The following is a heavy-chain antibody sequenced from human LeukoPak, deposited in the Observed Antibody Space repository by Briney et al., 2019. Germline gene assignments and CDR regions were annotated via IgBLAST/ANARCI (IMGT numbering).Heavy chain of an antibody. D-gene: IGHD5-18*01. CDR3: ARGMDTAMAGP. CDR2: INAGNGNT. CDR1: GYTFTSYA. J-gene: IGHJ5*02. V-gene: IGHV1-3*01. Sequence: ASVKVSCKASGYTFTSYAMHWVRQAPGQRLEWMGWINAGNGNTKYSQKFQGRVTITRDTSASTAYMELSSLRSDDTAVYYCARGMDTAMAGPWGQGTLVTVSS.